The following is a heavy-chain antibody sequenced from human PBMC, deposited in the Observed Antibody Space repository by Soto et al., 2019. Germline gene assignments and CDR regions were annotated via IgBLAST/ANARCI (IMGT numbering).Heavy chain of an antibody. Sequence: SETLSLTCTVSGGSMTSYYWTWMRQPAGKGLEWIGRAYSSGGTHYNPSLKSRVTISLDASKNQFSLRLLSVTHAHTPVYLCARGQRFSDWFNPWGRGSLVAVSS. CDR2: AYSSGGT. V-gene: IGHV4-4*07. D-gene: IGHD3-3*01. CDR3: ARGQRFSDWFNP. J-gene: IGHJ5*02. CDR1: GGSMTSYY.